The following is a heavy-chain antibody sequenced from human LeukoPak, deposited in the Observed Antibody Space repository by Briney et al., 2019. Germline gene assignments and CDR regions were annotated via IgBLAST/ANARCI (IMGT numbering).Heavy chain of an antibody. CDR2: ISWNSGSI. CDR3: AKGYSSSYTAYMNV. D-gene: IGHD6-6*01. V-gene: IGHV3-9*03. CDR1: GFTFDDYA. J-gene: IGHJ6*03. Sequence: GGSLRLSCAASGFTFDDYAMHWVRQAPGKGLEWVSGISWNSGSIGYADSVKGRFTISRDNAKNSLFLQMNSLRAEDMAAYYCAKGYSSSYTAYMNVWGKGTTVTVSS.